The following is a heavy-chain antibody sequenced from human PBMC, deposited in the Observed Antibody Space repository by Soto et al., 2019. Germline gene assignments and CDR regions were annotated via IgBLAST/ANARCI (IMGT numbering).Heavy chain of an antibody. CDR2: ISSSSSTI. V-gene: IGHV3-48*02. J-gene: IGHJ4*01. Sequence: DVQLVESGGSLVQPGGSLRLSCAASGFTFRSYNMNWVRKAPGKGLDWLSYISSSSSTIYYADSVKGRFTISRDNAKNSLYLQMNSLRDDDTAVYYCARGGTIAVTTIGDYWGQGTLVTVSS. CDR1: GFTFRSYN. CDR3: ARGGTIAVTTIGDY. D-gene: IGHD5-12*01.